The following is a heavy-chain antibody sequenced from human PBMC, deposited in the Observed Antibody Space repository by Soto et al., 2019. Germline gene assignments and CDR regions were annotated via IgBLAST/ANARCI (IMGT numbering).Heavy chain of an antibody. J-gene: IGHJ5*02. CDR3: AGMPYTSGLRFDP. CDR1: GDSYSISTYS. V-gene: IGHV4-30-2*01. Sequence: ASETLSLTCNMSGDSYSISTYSWSWIRQPPGKALQWIGFIYQSGVTSYNPSLAGRVSISLDRSNNQCSLKLKSVTAADTAVYFCAGMPYTSGLRFDPWGPGTLVTV. D-gene: IGHD6-19*01. CDR2: IYQSGVT.